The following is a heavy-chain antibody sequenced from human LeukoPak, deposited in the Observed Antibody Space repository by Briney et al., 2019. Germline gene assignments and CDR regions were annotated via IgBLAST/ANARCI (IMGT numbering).Heavy chain of an antibody. V-gene: IGHV3-15*01. Sequence: TGGSLRLSCVGSGFTFSDAWMSWVRQAPGKGLEWVGRTKSKSDGGTIDYAAPVKGRFTISRDDSRNTLYLQMNSLKTEDTAVYYCTTRRQDGWWGQGTLVTVS. J-gene: IGHJ4*02. CDR3: TTRRQDGW. D-gene: IGHD2-15*01. CDR1: GFTFSDAW. CDR2: TKSKSDGGTI.